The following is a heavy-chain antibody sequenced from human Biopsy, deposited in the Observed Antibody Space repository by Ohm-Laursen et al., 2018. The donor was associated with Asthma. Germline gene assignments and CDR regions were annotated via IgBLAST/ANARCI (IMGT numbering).Heavy chain of an antibody. J-gene: IGHJ6*02. Sequence: GSSVKVSCKTSGYTFNSAGITWVRQAPGQGLEWMGRFSVYNGNTKVAQKLQDRVTMITDTSTSTAYMELRSLRSDDTVVYFCARAVDYSHYYGIDVWGQGTTVTVS. V-gene: IGHV1-18*01. D-gene: IGHD3-10*01. CDR2: FSVYNGNT. CDR3: ARAVDYSHYYGIDV. CDR1: GYTFNSAG.